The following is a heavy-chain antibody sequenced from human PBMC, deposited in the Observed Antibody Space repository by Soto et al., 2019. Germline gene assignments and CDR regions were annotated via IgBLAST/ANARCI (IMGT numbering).Heavy chain of an antibody. CDR3: AKRGSVPDDWFDP. V-gene: IGHV3-30*18. J-gene: IGHJ5*02. D-gene: IGHD3-16*01. CDR1: GFTFSSYG. CDR2: ISYDGSNK. Sequence: GGSLRLSCAASGFTFSSYGMHWVRQAPGKGLEWVALISYDGSNKYYADSVKGRFTISRDNSKNTLYLQMNSLRAEDTAVYYCAKRGSVPDDWFDPWGQGTLVTVSS.